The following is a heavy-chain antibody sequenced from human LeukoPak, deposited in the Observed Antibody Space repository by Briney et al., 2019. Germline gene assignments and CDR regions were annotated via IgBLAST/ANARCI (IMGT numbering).Heavy chain of an antibody. CDR2: ISSSSSYI. CDR1: GFTFSSYS. Sequence: GGSLRLSCAASGFTFSSYSMNWVRQAPGKRLEWVSSISSSSSYIYYADSVKGRFTISRDNAKNSLYLQMNSLRAEDTAVYYCARGQHTRYSYGYSFDYWGQGTLVTVSS. V-gene: IGHV3-21*01. D-gene: IGHD5-18*01. J-gene: IGHJ4*02. CDR3: ARGQHTRYSYGYSFDY.